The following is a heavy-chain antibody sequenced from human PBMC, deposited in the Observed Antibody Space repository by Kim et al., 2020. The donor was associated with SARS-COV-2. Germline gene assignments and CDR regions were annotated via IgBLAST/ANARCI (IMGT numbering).Heavy chain of an antibody. Sequence: GGSLRLSCAASGFTFSSYGMHWVRQAPGKGLEWVAVIWYDVSNKYYADSVKGRFTISRDNSKNTLYLQMNSLRAEDTAVYYCARDSFNYDSSGYYYGHWDYWGQGTLVTVSS. CDR3: ARDSFNYDSSGYYYGHWDY. CDR1: GFTFSSYG. J-gene: IGHJ4*02. D-gene: IGHD3-22*01. CDR2: IWYDVSNK. V-gene: IGHV3-33*01.